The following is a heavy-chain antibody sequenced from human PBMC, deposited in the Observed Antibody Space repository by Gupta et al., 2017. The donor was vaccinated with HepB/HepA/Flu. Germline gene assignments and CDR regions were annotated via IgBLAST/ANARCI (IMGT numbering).Heavy chain of an antibody. Sequence: QLQLQESGPGLVKPSETLSLTCIVSGGSISNRIYYWGWIRQPPGKGLEWIGSIEYNSGTIYYSPSLKSRVTISVDTSKNQFSLKLRSVTAADTAVYYCGSKRGIGNWFDPWGQGTLVTVSS. J-gene: IGHJ5*02. V-gene: IGHV4-39*01. CDR2: IEYNSGTI. D-gene: IGHD2/OR15-2a*01. CDR1: GGSISNRIYY. CDR3: GSKRGIGNWFDP.